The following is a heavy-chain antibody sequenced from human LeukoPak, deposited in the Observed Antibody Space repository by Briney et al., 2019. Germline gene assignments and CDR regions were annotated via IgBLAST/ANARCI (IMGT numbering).Heavy chain of an antibody. V-gene: IGHV3-43*01. D-gene: IGHD1-26*01. CDR1: GFMFSEYT. Sequence: GGSLRLSCAASGFMFSEYTMHWVRLAPGQGLEWVSLISWDGGSTYYAESVKGRFTISRDNRKKSLFLQMNSLKSEDTAFYYCTKDLPYSGTYFGGFDNWGQGTLVTVSS. CDR3: TKDLPYSGTYFGGFDN. J-gene: IGHJ4*02. CDR2: ISWDGGST.